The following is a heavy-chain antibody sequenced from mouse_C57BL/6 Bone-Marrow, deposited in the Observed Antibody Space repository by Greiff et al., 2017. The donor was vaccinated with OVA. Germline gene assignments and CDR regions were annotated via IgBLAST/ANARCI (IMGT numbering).Heavy chain of an antibody. CDR3: ASDPYYGSSSYWYCDG. J-gene: IGHJ1*03. D-gene: IGHD1-1*01. CDR1: GYTFTDYY. V-gene: IGHV1-19*01. Sequence: EVKLVESGPVLVKPGASVKMSCKASGYTFTDYYMNWVKQSHGKSLEWIGVINPYNGGTSYNQKFKGKATLTVDKSSSTAYMELNSLTSEDSAVYYCASDPYYGSSSYWYCDGWGTGTTVTVSS. CDR2: INPYNGGT.